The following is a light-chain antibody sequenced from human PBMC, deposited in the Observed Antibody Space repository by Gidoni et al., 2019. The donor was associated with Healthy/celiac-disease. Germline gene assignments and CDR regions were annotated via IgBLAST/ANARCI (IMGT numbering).Light chain of an antibody. Sequence: DIQMTQSPSTLSASVGDRVTITCRASQSISSWLAWYQQKPGKAPKLLIYKASNLESGVPLRFSGSGSGTEFTLTISSLQPDDFATYYCQQYNNYRTFXQXTKVEIK. J-gene: IGKJ1*01. CDR1: QSISSW. CDR3: QQYNNYRT. CDR2: KAS. V-gene: IGKV1-5*03.